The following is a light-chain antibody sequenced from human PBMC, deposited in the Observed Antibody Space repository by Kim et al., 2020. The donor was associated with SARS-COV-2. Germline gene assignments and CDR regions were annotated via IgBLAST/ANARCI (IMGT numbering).Light chain of an antibody. J-gene: IGLJ3*02. Sequence: GRTVTSSDPRRRGIIATDEGWWYQPRPGSAPTTVIYENNQRPCGVPDRFSGSIDSSSNSASLTISGLKTEDEADYCCQSYDSSNQVFGGGTQLTVL. CDR1: RGIIATDE. CDR3: QSYDSSNQV. CDR2: ENN. V-gene: IGLV6-57*03.